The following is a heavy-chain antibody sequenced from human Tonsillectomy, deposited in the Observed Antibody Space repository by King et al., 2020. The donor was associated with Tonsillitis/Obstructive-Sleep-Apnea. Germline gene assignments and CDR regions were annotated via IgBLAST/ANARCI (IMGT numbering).Heavy chain of an antibody. J-gene: IGHJ4*02. Sequence: VQLVESGGGVVQPGGSLRLSCAASGFTFDDYAMHWVRQAPGKGLEWVSLISRDGDSTYYADSLKGRFTISRDNSKNSLYLQMNSLRTEDTALYYCAKDTFWSGYTQTFFDYWGQGTLVTVSS. CDR2: ISRDGDST. CDR3: AKDTFWSGYTQTFFDY. CDR1: GFTFDDYA. V-gene: IGHV3-43*02. D-gene: IGHD3-3*01.